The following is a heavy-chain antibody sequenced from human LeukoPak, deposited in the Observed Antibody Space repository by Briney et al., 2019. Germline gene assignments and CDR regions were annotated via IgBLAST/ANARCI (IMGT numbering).Heavy chain of an antibody. CDR1: GFTFDDYA. CDR3: ARDQANYFDSSGFSTY. V-gene: IGHV3-9*01. J-gene: IGHJ4*02. CDR2: ISWNSGSI. Sequence: PGRSLRLSCAASGFTFDDYAMHWVRQAPGKGLEWVSYISWNSGSIGYVDSVKGRFTISRDNAKNSLYLQMNSLRAEDTAVYYCARDQANYFDSSGFSTYWGQGTLVTVAS. D-gene: IGHD3-22*01.